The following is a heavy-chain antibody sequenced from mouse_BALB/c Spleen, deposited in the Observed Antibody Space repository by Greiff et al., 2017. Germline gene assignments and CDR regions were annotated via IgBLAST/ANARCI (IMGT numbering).Heavy chain of an antibody. CDR2: FYPGSGSI. CDR1: GYTFTEYF. CDR3: NGRDYDNFDV. Sequence: VQLQESGAGLVKPGASVKLSCKASGYTFTEYFIHWLKQRPGQGLEWIGWFYPGSGSIKYNEKFKDKATLTVDKSSSTVYMELSRLTSEDAAVYYCNGRDYDNFDVWGAGTTVTVSS. D-gene: IGHD2-4*01. V-gene: IGHV1-62-2*01. J-gene: IGHJ1*01.